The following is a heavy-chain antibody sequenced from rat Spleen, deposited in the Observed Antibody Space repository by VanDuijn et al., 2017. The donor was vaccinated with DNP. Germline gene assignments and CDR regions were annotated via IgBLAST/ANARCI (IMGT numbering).Heavy chain of an antibody. CDR2: ISSGGST. D-gene: IGHD2-7*01. J-gene: IGHJ2*01. CDR1: GFSLTNYG. V-gene: IGHV2S12*01. Sequence: QVQLKESGPGLVQPSQTLSLTCTVSGFSLTNYGVSWVRQPPGKGLEWIAAISSGGSTYYNSVFKSRLSISRDTSKSQVFLKMNSLQTEDTAMYFCIRPLISRGYFDYWGQGVMVTVSS. CDR3: IRPLISRGYFDY.